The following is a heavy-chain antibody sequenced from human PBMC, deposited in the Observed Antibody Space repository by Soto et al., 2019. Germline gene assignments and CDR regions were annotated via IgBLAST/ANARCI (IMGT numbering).Heavy chain of an antibody. V-gene: IGHV3-53*01. D-gene: IGHD2-8*01. CDR3: AREDCTHCYAFDI. Sequence: GGSLRLSCAASGFTVSSNYMSWVRQAPGKGLEWVSVIYSGGSTYYADSVKGRFTISRDNSKNTLYLQMNSLRAEDTAMYYCAREDCTHCYAFDIWGQGTMVTVSS. CDR1: GFTVSSNY. CDR2: IYSGGST. J-gene: IGHJ3*02.